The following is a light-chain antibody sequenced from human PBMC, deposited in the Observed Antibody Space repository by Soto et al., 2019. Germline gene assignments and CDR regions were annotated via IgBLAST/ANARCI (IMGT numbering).Light chain of an antibody. CDR2: DVS. CDR3: SSYTSSSTHV. V-gene: IGLV2-14*03. Sequence: QSVLTQPASVSGSPGQSITISCTGTRRNVGAYNFVSWYQQHPGKVPKLMIFDVSSRPSGVSDRFSGSKSGNTASLTISGLQAEDEGDYYCSSYTSSSTHVFGSGTKLTVL. CDR1: RRNVGAYNF. J-gene: IGLJ1*01.